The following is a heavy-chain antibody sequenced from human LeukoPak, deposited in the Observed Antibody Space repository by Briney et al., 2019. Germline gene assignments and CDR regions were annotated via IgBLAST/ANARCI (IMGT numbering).Heavy chain of an antibody. J-gene: IGHJ4*02. D-gene: IGHD4-17*01. CDR2: IYSSGST. CDR3: ARSYGDPLFDY. Sequence: PGGSLRLSCVASGFTVSSNYMSWVRQAPGKGLEWVSVIYSSGSTFHADSVKGRFSISRDTSKNTLYLQMKSLRAEDTAVYYCARSYGDPLFDYWGQGTLVTVSA. CDR1: GFTVSSNY. V-gene: IGHV3-66*01.